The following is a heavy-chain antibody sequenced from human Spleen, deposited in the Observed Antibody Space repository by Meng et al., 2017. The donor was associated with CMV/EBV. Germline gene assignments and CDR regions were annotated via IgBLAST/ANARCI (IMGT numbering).Heavy chain of an antibody. D-gene: IGHD2-2*01. V-gene: IGHV4-31*03. Sequence: SETLSLTCTVSGDSISSGGYYWSWIRQHPGKGLEWIGYIYYSGSAYYNPSLKSRVAISVDTSKNQFSLKLSSVTAADTAVYYCARVPGGSTSWSRFDPWGQGTLVTVSS. CDR1: GDSISSGGYY. CDR3: ARVPGGSTSWSRFDP. J-gene: IGHJ5*02. CDR2: IYYSGSA.